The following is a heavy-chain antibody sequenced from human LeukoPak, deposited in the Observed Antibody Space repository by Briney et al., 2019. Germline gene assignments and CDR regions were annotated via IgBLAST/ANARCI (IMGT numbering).Heavy chain of an antibody. CDR1: GGSFSGYY. Sequence: PSETLSLTCAVYGGSFSGYYWSWIRQPPGKGLEWIGEINHSGSTNYNPSLKSRVTISVDTSKNQFSLKLSSVTAADTAVYYCARAGPATAPFDYWGQGTLVTVSS. V-gene: IGHV4-34*01. CDR3: ARAGPATAPFDY. D-gene: IGHD2-2*01. CDR2: INHSGST. J-gene: IGHJ4*02.